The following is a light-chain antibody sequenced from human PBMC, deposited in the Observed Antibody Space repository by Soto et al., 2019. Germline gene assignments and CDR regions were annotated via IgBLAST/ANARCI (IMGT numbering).Light chain of an antibody. V-gene: IGLV2-14*01. J-gene: IGLJ1*01. Sequence: QSALTQPASVSGSPGQSIAISCTGTSSYVGGYNYVSWYQQHPGKAHKLMISEVSNRPSGVSNRFSGSKSGNTASLTISGLQAEDEADYYCSSYTRSSTYVFGPGTKLTVL. CDR1: SSYVGGYNY. CDR3: SSYTRSSTYV. CDR2: EVS.